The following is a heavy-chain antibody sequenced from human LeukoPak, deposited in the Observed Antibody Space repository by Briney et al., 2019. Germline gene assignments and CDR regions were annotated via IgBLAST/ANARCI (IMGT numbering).Heavy chain of an antibody. CDR3: ARSYYYDTDGPYYDS. D-gene: IGHD3-22*01. CDR1: GFTFSTYW. V-gene: IGHV3-7*01. CDR2: IKQDGSEK. Sequence: LSGGSLRLSCAASGFTFSTYWMSWVRQAPGKGLEWVANIKQDGSEKYYVDFVKGRFTISRDNAKNSLHLLMNSLRAEDTALYYCARSYYYDTDGPYYDSWGQGTLVTVSP. J-gene: IGHJ4*02.